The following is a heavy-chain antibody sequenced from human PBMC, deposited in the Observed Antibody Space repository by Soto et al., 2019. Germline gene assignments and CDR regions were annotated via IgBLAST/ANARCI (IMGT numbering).Heavy chain of an antibody. CDR2: IYYSGST. CDR1: GGSISSGGYY. V-gene: IGHV4-31*03. J-gene: IGHJ5*02. D-gene: IGHD2-2*01. CDR3: ARGREVVVPAAMIEVKGPHWFDP. Sequence: SETLSLTCTVSGGSISSGGYYWSWIRQHPGKGLEWIGYIYYSGSTYYNPSLKSRVTISVDTSKNQFSLKLSSVTAADTAVYYCARGREVVVPAAMIEVKGPHWFDPWGQGTLVTVSS.